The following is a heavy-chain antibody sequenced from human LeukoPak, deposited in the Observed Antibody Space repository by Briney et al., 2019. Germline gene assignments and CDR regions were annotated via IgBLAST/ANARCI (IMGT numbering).Heavy chain of an antibody. CDR3: ARVSLVGATIKAFDY. CDR1: GYTFTGYY. CDR2: INPSSGGT. J-gene: IGHJ4*02. V-gene: IGHV1-2*02. D-gene: IGHD1-26*01. Sequence: ASVKVSCKASGYTFTGYYIHWVRQAPGQGLEWMGWINPSSGGTDFAQKFQGRVTMTRDTSISTAYMELTRLRSDDTAVYYCARVSLVGATIKAFDYWGQGTLVTVSS.